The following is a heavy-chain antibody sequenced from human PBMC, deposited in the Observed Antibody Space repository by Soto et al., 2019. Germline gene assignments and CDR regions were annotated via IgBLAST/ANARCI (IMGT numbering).Heavy chain of an antibody. Sequence: GGSLRRSCAAYGFTFSDYYMSWVHQAPEKGLERLGTIKWDASENKYVDSVKGRFTMSRDNAKNSLYLQMDSLRAEDTAVYYCARDSGYCSGTSVNHYLDYWGHGTLVTVSS. V-gene: IGHV3-7*01. CDR2: IKWDASEN. CDR3: ARDSGYCSGTSVNHYLDY. D-gene: IGHD3-10*01. CDR1: GFTFSDYY. J-gene: IGHJ4*01.